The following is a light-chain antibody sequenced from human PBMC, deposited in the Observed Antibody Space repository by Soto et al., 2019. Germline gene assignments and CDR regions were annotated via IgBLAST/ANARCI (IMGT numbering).Light chain of an antibody. CDR3: TAWDDSLNGTV. Sequence: QSVLTQPPSASGTPGQRVTISCSGISSNIGSNTVNSYQQLPGTAPKLLIYSNNQRPSGVPDRFSGSKSVTSDSLAISGLQSEDWADYYCTAWDDSLNGTVFGTGTKLTV. CDR1: SSNIGSNT. V-gene: IGLV1-44*01. CDR2: SNN. J-gene: IGLJ1*01.